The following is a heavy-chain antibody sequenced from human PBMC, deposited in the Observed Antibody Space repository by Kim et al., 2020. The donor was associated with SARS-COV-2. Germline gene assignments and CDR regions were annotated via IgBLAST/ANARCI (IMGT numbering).Heavy chain of an antibody. J-gene: IGHJ6*04. D-gene: IGHD2-2*01. CDR2: INHSGST. Sequence: SETLSLTCAVYGGSFSGYYWSWIRQPPGKGLEWIGEINHSGSTNYNPSLKSRVTISVDTSKNQFSLKLSSVTAAETAVYYCARGPLVILPTTITPGGVWGKGTTVTVSS. V-gene: IGHV4-34*01. CDR3: ARGPLVILPTTITPGGV. CDR1: GGSFSGYY.